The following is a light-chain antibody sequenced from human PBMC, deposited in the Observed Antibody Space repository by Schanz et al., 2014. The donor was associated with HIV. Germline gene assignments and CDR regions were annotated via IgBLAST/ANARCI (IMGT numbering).Light chain of an antibody. J-gene: IGKJ3*01. V-gene: IGKV3-15*01. Sequence: EIVMTQSPATLSVSPGERATLSCRASQSVNNNLAWYQQTPGQAPRLLISGAYARATGIPDRFSGSGSGTDFTLTISRLEPEDFAMYYCQLYDTSPLFTFGPGTKVEIK. CDR2: GAY. CDR1: QSVNNN. CDR3: QLYDTSPLFT.